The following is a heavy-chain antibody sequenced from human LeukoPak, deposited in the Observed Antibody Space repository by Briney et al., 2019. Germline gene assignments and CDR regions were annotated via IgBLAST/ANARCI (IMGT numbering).Heavy chain of an antibody. V-gene: IGHV3-49*04. CDR2: IRSKAYGGTT. CDR3: TRVLEQWLIADY. CDR1: GFTFGDYA. D-gene: IGHD6-19*01. J-gene: IGHJ4*02. Sequence: GGSLRLSCTASGFTFGDYAMSWVRQAPGKGLEWVGFIRSKAYGGTTEYAASVKGRFTISRDDSKSIAYLQMNSLKTEDTAVYYCTRVLEQWLIADYWGQGTLVTVSS.